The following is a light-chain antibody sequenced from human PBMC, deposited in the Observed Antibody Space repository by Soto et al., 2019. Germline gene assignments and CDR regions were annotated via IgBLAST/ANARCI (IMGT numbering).Light chain of an antibody. Sequence: IVLTQSPATLSVSPGDSATLSCRASQSVRNNLAWYQQRPGQPPRLLIYGSSTRGFGVPARLSGSGSGTEFTLTINNLQSDDFAVYFCQQYENWPPWTFGPGTKVDIK. V-gene: IGKV3-15*01. CDR1: QSVRNN. CDR3: QQYENWPPWT. J-gene: IGKJ1*01. CDR2: GSS.